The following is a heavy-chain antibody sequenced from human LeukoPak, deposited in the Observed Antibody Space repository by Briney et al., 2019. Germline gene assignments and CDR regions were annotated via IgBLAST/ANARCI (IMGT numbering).Heavy chain of an antibody. D-gene: IGHD3-22*01. V-gene: IGHV1-18*01. Sequence: GASVKVSCKASGYTFNNYGFSWVRQAPGQGLEWMGWISAYNGHTKNAQKFQGRVTMTRDTSISTAYMELSRLRSDDTAVYYCARELVITMIVVDAPTFRAFDIWGQGTMVTVSS. CDR2: ISAYNGHT. J-gene: IGHJ3*02. CDR3: ARELVITMIVVDAPTFRAFDI. CDR1: GYTFNNYG.